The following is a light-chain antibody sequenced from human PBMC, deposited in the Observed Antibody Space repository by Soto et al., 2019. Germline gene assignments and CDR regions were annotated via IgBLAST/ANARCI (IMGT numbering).Light chain of an antibody. CDR3: QQFDAYPFT. J-gene: IGKJ3*01. CDR2: SAS. Sequence: DIQMTQSPSSLSASVGDTVTITCRASQDISHYVAWFQQKPGKAPKSLMYSASNLQSGVPSRFSGSGSGTDFTLTISSLQPDDFATYFCQQFDAYPFTFGPGTKVHIK. V-gene: IGKV1-16*01. CDR1: QDISHY.